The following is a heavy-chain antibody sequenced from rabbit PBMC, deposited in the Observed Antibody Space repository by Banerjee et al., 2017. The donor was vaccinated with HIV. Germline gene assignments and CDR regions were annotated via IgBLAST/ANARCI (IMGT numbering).Heavy chain of an antibody. D-gene: IGHD4-1*01. CDR3: AREDSSGPKL. V-gene: IGHV1S40*01. CDR1: RFSFNNNYV. J-gene: IGHJ4*01. CDR2: IGAGGSTT. Sequence: QSLEESGGDLVKPEGSLTLTCTASRFSFNNNYVMCWVRQAPGKGLEWIACIGAGGSTTYYASWVNGRFTISKTSSTTVTLQMTSLTAADTATYFCAREDSSGPKLWGQGTLVTVS.